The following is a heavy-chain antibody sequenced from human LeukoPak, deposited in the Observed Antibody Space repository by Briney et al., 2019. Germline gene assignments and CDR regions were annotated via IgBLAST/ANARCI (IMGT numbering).Heavy chain of an antibody. Sequence: PSQTLSLTCTVSGSSISSGGYYWSWIRQHPGKGPEWIGSINYRGTTYYYPSLKSRLTISVDTSKNQFSLKLSSVIAADTAVYYCARDVPSGLFDYWGQGILVTVSS. J-gene: IGHJ4*02. CDR2: INYRGTT. CDR3: ARDVPSGLFDY. D-gene: IGHD3-10*01. V-gene: IGHV4-39*07. CDR1: GSSISSGGYY.